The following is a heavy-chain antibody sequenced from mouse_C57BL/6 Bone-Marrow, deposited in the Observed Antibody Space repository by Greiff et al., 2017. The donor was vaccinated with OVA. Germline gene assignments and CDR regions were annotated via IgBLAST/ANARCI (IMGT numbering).Heavy chain of an antibody. D-gene: IGHD1-1*01. CDR2: ISDGGSYT. J-gene: IGHJ3*01. CDR1: GFTFSSYA. V-gene: IGHV5-4*01. Sequence: EVQLVESGGGLVKPGGSLKLSCAASGFTFSSYAMSWVRQTPEKRLEWVATISDGGSYTYYPDNVKGRFTISRDNAKNNLYLQMSHLKSEDTAMYYCARSFITTGAWFAYWGQGTLVTVSA. CDR3: ARSFITTGAWFAY.